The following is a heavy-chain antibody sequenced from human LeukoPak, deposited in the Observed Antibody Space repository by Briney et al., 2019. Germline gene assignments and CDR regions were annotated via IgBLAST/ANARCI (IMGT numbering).Heavy chain of an antibody. Sequence: GVSLRLSCAASGFRFSSYWMSWVRQAPGKGPEWVANIKQDGSEKSYVDSVKGRFTISRDNAKNSLYLQMNSLRAEDTAVYYCARAGVLFGRDYWGQGTLVTVSS. V-gene: IGHV3-7*03. D-gene: IGHD2-15*01. CDR2: IKQDGSEK. J-gene: IGHJ4*02. CDR1: GFRFSSYW. CDR3: ARAGVLFGRDY.